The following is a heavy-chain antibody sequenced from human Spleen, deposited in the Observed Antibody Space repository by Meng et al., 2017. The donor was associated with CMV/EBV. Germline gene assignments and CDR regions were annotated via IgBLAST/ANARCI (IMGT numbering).Heavy chain of an antibody. V-gene: IGHV3-11*01. J-gene: IGHJ4*02. CDR3: ASTLWWPGRSDY. D-gene: IGHD2-21*01. Sequence: LSLTCAASGFTFSDYYMSWIRQAPGKGLEWVSYISSSGSTIYYADSVKGRFTISRDNAKNSLYLQMNSLRAEDMAVYYCASTLWWPGRSDYWGQGTLVPSPQ. CDR2: ISSSGSTI. CDR1: GFTFSDYY.